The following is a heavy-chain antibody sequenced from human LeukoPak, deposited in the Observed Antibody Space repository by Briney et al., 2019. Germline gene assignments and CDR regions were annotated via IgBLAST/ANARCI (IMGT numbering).Heavy chain of an antibody. Sequence: GGSLRLSCAASAITFSTYAMSWVRQAPGKGLECVSVISGGAGSTYYADSVKGRFTISRDNSKNTLYLQMNSLRAEDTAVYYCARSPHNWNGEDYYYYMDVWGKGTTVTVSS. CDR3: ARSPHNWNGEDYYYYMDV. CDR2: ISGGAGST. J-gene: IGHJ6*03. D-gene: IGHD1-1*01. CDR1: AITFSTYA. V-gene: IGHV3-23*01.